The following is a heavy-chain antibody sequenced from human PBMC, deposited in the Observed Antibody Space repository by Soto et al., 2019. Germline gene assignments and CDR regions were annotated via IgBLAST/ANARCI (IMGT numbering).Heavy chain of an antibody. J-gene: IGHJ4*02. D-gene: IGHD3-9*01. CDR2: ISGSGGST. Sequence: PGGSLRLSCAASGFTFSSYAMSWVRQAPGKGLEWVSAISGSGGSTYYADSVKGRFTISRDNSKNTLYLQMNSLRAEDTAVYYCAKTALTSVTFDWFQLGLDYWGQGTLVTVSS. V-gene: IGHV3-23*01. CDR3: AKTALTSVTFDWFQLGLDY. CDR1: GFTFSSYA.